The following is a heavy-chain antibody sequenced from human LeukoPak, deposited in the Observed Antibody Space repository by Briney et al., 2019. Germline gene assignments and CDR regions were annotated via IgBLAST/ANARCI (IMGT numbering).Heavy chain of an antibody. Sequence: SETLSLTCAVYGGSFSGYYWSWIRQPPGKGLEWIGEINHSGSTNYNPSLKSRVTISVDTSKNQFSLKLSSVTAAGTAVYYCARGHDEYGDYYFDYWGQGTLVTVSS. CDR3: ARGHDEYGDYYFDY. D-gene: IGHD4-17*01. CDR1: GGSFSGYY. J-gene: IGHJ4*02. V-gene: IGHV4-34*01. CDR2: INHSGST.